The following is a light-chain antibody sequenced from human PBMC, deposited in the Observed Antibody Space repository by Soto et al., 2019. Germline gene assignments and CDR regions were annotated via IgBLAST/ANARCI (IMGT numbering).Light chain of an antibody. CDR1: SSDVGGYNY. CDR2: DVS. CDR3: CSYAGSNTLV. V-gene: IGLV2-11*01. Sequence: QSALTQPRSVSGSPGQSVTISCTGTSSDVGGYNYVSWYQQHAGKAPKLRIYDVSKRPSGVPDRFSGSKSGNTASLTISGRQAEDEAEYYCCSYAGSNTLVFGGGTKVTVL. J-gene: IGLJ3*02.